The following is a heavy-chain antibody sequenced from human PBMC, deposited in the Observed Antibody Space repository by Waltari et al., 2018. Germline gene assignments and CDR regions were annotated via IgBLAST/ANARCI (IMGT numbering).Heavy chain of an antibody. V-gene: IGHV1-69*05. D-gene: IGHD6-19*01. CDR2: IIPIFGTA. CDR3: ASSGYSSGFPGY. CDR1: GGTFSSYA. J-gene: IGHJ4*02. Sequence: QVQLVQSGAEVTKPGSLVKVSCKASGGTFSSYAISWVRQDPGQGPEWMGGIIPIFGTANYAQKFQGRVTITTDESTSTAYMELSSLRSEDTAVYYCASSGYSSGFPGYWGQGTLVTVSS.